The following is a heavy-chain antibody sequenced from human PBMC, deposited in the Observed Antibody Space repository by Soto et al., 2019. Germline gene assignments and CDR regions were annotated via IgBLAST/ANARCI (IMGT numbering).Heavy chain of an antibody. Sequence: EVKLVESGGGLVQPGGSLKLSCAASGLSFSGSAIHWVRQAAGKGLEWIGRIRGKANNHATLHSASVEGRFTISRDDSKSTAYLQMTSLKTEASAIYYCTRPGLFIDGAAVDPWGQGTHVIVSS. D-gene: IGHD2-15*01. CDR1: GLSFSGSA. J-gene: IGHJ5*02. CDR2: IRGKANNHAT. V-gene: IGHV3-73*02. CDR3: TRPGLFIDGAAVDP.